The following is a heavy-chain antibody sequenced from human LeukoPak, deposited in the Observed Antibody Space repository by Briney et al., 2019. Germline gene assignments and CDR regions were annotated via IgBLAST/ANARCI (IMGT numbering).Heavy chain of an antibody. CDR2: VHYSEST. CDR3: TREGATVDH. J-gene: IGHJ4*02. V-gene: IGHV4-59*01. Sequence: SETLSLTCTVSGVSITSYYWSWVRQPPGKGLEWIEYVHYSESTKYNPSLKNRVTISLDTSKNQFSLRLSSVTDADAALYYCTREGATVDHWGQGTLVSVSS. D-gene: IGHD5-24*01. CDR1: GVSITSYY.